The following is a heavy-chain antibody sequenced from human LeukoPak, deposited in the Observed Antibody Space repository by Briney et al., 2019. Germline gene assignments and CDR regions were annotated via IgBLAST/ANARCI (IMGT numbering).Heavy chain of an antibody. Sequence: SQTLSLTCAISGVSFSSNSTAWNWIRQSQSIDLEWLGRTYYSSKWYNDYALSVKSRTTINPVTSKNQFSLQLNSVTPEDTAVCYCARGSSGWYYFDYWGQGTLVTVSS. J-gene: IGHJ4*02. CDR2: TYYSSKWYN. V-gene: IGHV6-1*01. CDR1: GVSFSSNSTA. CDR3: ARGSSGWYYFDY. D-gene: IGHD6-19*01.